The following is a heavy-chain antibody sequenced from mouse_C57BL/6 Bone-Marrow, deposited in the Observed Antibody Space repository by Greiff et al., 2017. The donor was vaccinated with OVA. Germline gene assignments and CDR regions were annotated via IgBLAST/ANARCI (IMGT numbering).Heavy chain of an antibody. D-gene: IGHD2-5*01. CDR3: ASPLYDSNLYYYAMDY. J-gene: IGHJ4*01. CDR1: GFTFSDYG. CDR2: ISSGSSTI. Sequence: EVQLVESGGGLVKPGGSLKLSCAASGFTFSDYGMHWVRQAPEKGLEWVAYISSGSSTIYYADTVKGRFTISRDNAKNTLFLQMTSLRSEDTAMYYCASPLYDSNLYYYAMDYWGQGTSVTVSS. V-gene: IGHV5-17*01.